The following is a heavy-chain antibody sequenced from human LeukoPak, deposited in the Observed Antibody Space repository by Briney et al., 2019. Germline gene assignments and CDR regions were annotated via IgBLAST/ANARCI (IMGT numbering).Heavy chain of an antibody. Sequence: GGSLRLSCAASGFSFSSYEMNWVRQAPGKGLEWVSYISSSSSTIYYADSVKGRFTISRDNAKNTLYLQMNSLRAEDTAVYYCARDQKDDYVWGSYRPNGVIDYWGQGTLVTVSS. CDR2: ISSSSSTI. D-gene: IGHD3-16*02. V-gene: IGHV3-48*01. J-gene: IGHJ4*02. CDR3: ARDQKDDYVWGSYRPNGVIDY. CDR1: GFSFSSYE.